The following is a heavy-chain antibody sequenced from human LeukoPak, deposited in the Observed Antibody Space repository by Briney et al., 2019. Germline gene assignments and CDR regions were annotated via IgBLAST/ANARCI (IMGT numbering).Heavy chain of an antibody. CDR2: LLHDGGDI. Sequence: GGSLRLSCAASGFTFSNYGMHWVRQAPGKGLEWVAFLLHDGGDIHYADSVRGRFAISRDNSKNTLYLQMSSLRAEDTVVYYCAKSDIVVVPAALRWGQGTLVTVSS. CDR3: AKSDIVVVPAALR. J-gene: IGHJ4*02. V-gene: IGHV3-30*02. D-gene: IGHD2-2*01. CDR1: GFTFSNYG.